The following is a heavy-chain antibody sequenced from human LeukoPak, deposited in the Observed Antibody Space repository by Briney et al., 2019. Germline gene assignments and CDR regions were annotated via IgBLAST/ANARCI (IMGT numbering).Heavy chain of an antibody. D-gene: IGHD3-9*01. Sequence: PGRSLRLSCAASGFTFSSYGMHWVRQAPGKGLEWVAAIWYDGSNKYYADSVKGRFTISRDNSKNTLYLQMNSLRAEDTAVYYCARELQYAGYYDILTGYYNYGMDVWGKGTTVTVSS. CDR1: GFTFSSYG. CDR3: ARELQYAGYYDILTGYYNYGMDV. CDR2: IWYDGSNK. J-gene: IGHJ6*04. V-gene: IGHV3-33*01.